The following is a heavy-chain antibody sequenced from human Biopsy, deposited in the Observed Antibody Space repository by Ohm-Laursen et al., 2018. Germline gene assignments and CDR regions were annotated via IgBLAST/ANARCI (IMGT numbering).Heavy chain of an antibody. CDR2: IYYSGST. D-gene: IGHD5-24*01. Sequence: SDTLSLTCTVSGGSISSYYWNWIRQPPGKGLEWIGYIYYSGSTKYNPSLKSRVSVSVDTSKNQFSLRLSSVTAADTAVYYCASAGYNPDWNFDLWGRGTRVTVSS. CDR1: GGSISSYY. J-gene: IGHJ2*01. CDR3: ASAGYNPDWNFDL. V-gene: IGHV4-59*07.